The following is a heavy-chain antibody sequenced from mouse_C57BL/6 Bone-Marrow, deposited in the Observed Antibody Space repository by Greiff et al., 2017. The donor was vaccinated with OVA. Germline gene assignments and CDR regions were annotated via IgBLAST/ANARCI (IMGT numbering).Heavy chain of an antibody. CDR3: AIIYYGNPTGTDYYAMDY. J-gene: IGHJ4*01. Sequence: QVQLQQPGAELVKPGASVKLSCKASGYTFTSYWMHWVKQRPGQGLEWIGMIHPNSGSTNYNEKFKSKATLTVDKSSSTAYMQLSSLTSEDSAVYYCAIIYYGNPTGTDYYAMDYWGQGTSVTVAS. V-gene: IGHV1-64*01. CDR2: IHPNSGST. D-gene: IGHD2-1*01. CDR1: GYTFTSYW.